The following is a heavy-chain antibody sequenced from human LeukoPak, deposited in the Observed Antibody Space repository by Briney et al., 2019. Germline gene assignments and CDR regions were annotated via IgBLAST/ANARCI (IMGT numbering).Heavy chain of an antibody. Sequence: PGRSLRLSCAASGFTFSSYAVHWVRQAPGKGLEWVAVISYDGSNKYYADSVKGRFTISRDNSKNTLYLQMNSLRAEDTAVYYCARDGITMIVVVNYFDYWGQGTLVTVSS. CDR2: ISYDGSNK. CDR1: GFTFSSYA. CDR3: ARDGITMIVVVNYFDY. V-gene: IGHV3-30-3*01. J-gene: IGHJ4*02. D-gene: IGHD3-22*01.